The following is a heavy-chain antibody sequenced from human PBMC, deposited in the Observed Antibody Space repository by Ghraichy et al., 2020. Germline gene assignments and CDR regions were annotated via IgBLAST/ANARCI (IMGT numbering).Heavy chain of an antibody. V-gene: IGHV1-2*06. CDR3: ARAPVDNSGDYMDV. CDR1: GYTFTGYY. Sequence: ASVKVSCKASGYTFTGYYMHWVRQAPGQGLEWMGRINPNSGGTNYAQKFQGRVTMTRDTSISTAYMELSRLRSDDTAVYYCARAPVDNSGDYMDVWGKGTTVTVSS. J-gene: IGHJ6*03. CDR2: INPNSGGT. D-gene: IGHD6-19*01.